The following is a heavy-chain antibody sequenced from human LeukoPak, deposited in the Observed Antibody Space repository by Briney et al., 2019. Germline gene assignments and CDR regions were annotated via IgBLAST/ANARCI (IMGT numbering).Heavy chain of an antibody. V-gene: IGHV3-15*01. CDR1: GFTFSNAW. CDR3: TTDYDFWSAYYSFDY. J-gene: IGHJ4*02. Sequence: AAGSLRLSCAASGFTFSNAWMTWVRQAPGKGLEWVGHIKSKTDAVTTDDAAPVKGRFTISREDSKNTMHLQMNSLKTEDTAVYYCTTDYDFWSAYYSFDYWGQGTLVTVSS. D-gene: IGHD3-3*01. CDR2: IKSKTDAVTT.